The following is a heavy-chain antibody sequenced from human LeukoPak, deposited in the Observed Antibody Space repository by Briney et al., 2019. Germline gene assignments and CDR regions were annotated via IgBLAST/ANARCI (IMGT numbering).Heavy chain of an antibody. D-gene: IGHD3-16*02. V-gene: IGHV5-51*01. Sequence: GESLKISCKGSEYTIPNYWIGWVRQMPGKGLEGMGIIYLGDSDTRYSPSFQGQVTISADKSISTAYLQWSSLKASDTAMYFCASSSIMFGGIIVPDSFDIWGQGTMVTVSS. CDR1: EYTIPNYW. J-gene: IGHJ3*02. CDR2: IYLGDSDT. CDR3: ASSSIMFGGIIVPDSFDI.